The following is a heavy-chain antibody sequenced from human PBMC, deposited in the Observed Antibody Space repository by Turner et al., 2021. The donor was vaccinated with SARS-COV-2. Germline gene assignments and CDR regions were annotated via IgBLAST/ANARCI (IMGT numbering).Heavy chain of an antibody. CDR2: IYYSGST. CDR3: ASSSGYSFGYYFDY. Sequence: QVQLQESGPGLVKPSETLSLTCTVSGGSISSYYWSWIRQPPGRGLEWIGYIYYSGSTNYNPSLKSRVTISVDTSKIQFSLKLSSVTAADTAVYYCASSSGYSFGYYFDYWGQGTLVTVSS. J-gene: IGHJ4*02. CDR1: GGSISSYY. V-gene: IGHV4-59*01. D-gene: IGHD5-18*01.